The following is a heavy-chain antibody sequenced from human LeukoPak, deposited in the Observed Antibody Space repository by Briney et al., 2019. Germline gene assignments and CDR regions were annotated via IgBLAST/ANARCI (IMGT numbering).Heavy chain of an antibody. CDR3: AREGGDNLLSRMDV. CDR2: IYHSGST. Sequence: PSETLSLTCTVSGGSISSSSYYWGWIRQPPGKGLEWIGEIYHSGSTNYNPSLKSRVTISVDKSKNQFSLKLSSVTVADTAVSYCAREGGDNLLSRMDVWGKGTTVTVSS. V-gene: IGHV4-39*07. J-gene: IGHJ6*03. D-gene: IGHD2-21*02. CDR1: GGSISSSSYY.